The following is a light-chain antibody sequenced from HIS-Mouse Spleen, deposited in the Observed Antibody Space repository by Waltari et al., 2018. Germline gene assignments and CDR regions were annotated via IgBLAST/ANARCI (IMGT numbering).Light chain of an antibody. V-gene: IGKV3-20*01. CDR1: QSVSISY. CDR3: QQYSSSPPVT. CDR2: GAS. Sequence: EIVLMQSPGTLSLSPGVRATLSCRASQSVSISYLAWYQQKPGQAPRLLIYGASSRATGIPDRFSGSGSGTDFSLTISRLEPEDFAVYYCQQYSSSPPVTFGPGTKVDIK. J-gene: IGKJ3*01.